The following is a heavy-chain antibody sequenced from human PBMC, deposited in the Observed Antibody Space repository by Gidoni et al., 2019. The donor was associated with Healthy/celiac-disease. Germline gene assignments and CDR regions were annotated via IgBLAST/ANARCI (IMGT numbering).Heavy chain of an antibody. D-gene: IGHD2-2*03. J-gene: IGHJ6*03. CDR1: GFTFSSYS. Sequence: QVQLVESGGGVVQPGRSLRLSCSASGFTFSSYSMHWVRQAPGKGLECVAVISYDGSKKYYADSVKGRFTISRDNSKNTLYLQMNSLRAEDTAVYYCAREEVDIVVVPAARFYYYYMDVWGKGTTVTVSS. CDR2: ISYDGSKK. V-gene: IGHV3-30-3*01. CDR3: AREEVDIVVVPAARFYYYYMDV.